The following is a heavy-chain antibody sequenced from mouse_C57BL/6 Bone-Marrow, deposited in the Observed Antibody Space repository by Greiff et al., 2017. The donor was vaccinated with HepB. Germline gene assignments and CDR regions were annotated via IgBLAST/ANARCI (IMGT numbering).Heavy chain of an antibody. CDR1: GFNIKDDY. J-gene: IGHJ2*01. CDR2: IDPENGDT. D-gene: IGHD2-3*01. CDR3: TTEMVTIDY. Sequence: EVQLQQSGAELVRPGASVKLSCTASGFNIKDDYMHWVKQRPEQGLEWIGWIDPENGDTEYASKFQGKATITADTSSNTAYLQLSSLTSEDTAVYYCTTEMVTIDYWGQGTTLTVSS. V-gene: IGHV14-4*01.